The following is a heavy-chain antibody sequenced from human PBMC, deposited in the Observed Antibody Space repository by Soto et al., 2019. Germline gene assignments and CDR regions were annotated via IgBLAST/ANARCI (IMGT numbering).Heavy chain of an antibody. V-gene: IGHV3-30-3*01. D-gene: IGHD3-10*01. CDR3: ARERGWFGEFETYYFDY. CDR1: GFTFSSYA. J-gene: IGHJ4*02. Sequence: QVQLVESGGGVVQPGRSLRLSCAASGFTFSSYAMHWVRQAPGKGLEWVAVISYDGNNKYYADSVKGRFTISRDNSKNTLYLQMNSLRAEDTAVYYCARERGWFGEFETYYFDYWGQGTLVTVSS. CDR2: ISYDGNNK.